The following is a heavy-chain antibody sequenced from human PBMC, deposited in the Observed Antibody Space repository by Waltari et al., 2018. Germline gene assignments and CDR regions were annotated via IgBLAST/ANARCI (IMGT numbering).Heavy chain of an antibody. D-gene: IGHD6-6*01. CDR1: GGTFSSYA. Sequence: QVQLVQSGAEVKKPGSSVKVSCKASGGTFSSYAISWVRQAPGQGLEWMGGIIPIFGTANYAQKFQGRVTITADKSTSTAYMELSSLRSEDTAVYYCAREGSSSYSSGYYYFDYWGQGTLVTVSS. J-gene: IGHJ4*02. V-gene: IGHV1-69*14. CDR2: IIPIFGTA. CDR3: AREGSSSYSSGYYYFDY.